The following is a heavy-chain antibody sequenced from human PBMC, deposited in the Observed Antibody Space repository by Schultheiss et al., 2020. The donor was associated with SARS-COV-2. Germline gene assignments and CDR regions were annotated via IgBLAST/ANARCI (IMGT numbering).Heavy chain of an antibody. V-gene: IGHV3-23*01. D-gene: IGHD3-9*01. J-gene: IGHJ4*02. Sequence: GGSLRLSCAASGFTFSSYAMSWVRQAPGKGLEWVSAISGSGGSTYYADSVKGRFNTSRDNSRNTLYLQLSSLRAEDTAVYYCARHDILTRYYFDYWGQGTLVTVSS. CDR1: GFTFSSYA. CDR2: ISGSGGST. CDR3: ARHDILTRYYFDY.